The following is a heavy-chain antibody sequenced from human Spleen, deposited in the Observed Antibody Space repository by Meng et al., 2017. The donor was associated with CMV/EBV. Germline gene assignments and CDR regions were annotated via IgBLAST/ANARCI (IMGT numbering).Heavy chain of an antibody. V-gene: IGHV1-69*12. D-gene: IGHD1-26*01. CDR3: ARGGGLVGAQTFDY. Sequence: VQLVQVGAEVKKAGSCVKVSCKASGGTFSSYAISWVRQAPGQGLEWIGGLIPIFGPANYAQKFQGRVTITADESTSTAYMELSSLRSKNTAVYYCARGGGLVGAQTFDYWGQGTLVTVSS. J-gene: IGHJ4*02. CDR2: LIPIFGPA. CDR1: GGTFSSYA.